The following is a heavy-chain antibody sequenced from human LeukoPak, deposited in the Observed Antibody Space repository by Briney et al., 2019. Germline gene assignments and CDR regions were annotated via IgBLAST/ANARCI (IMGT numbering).Heavy chain of an antibody. Sequence: SGGSLRLSCVVSGFTFNNYWMSWGRQAPGKGLEWVATMRQDGGEIYYVDSVRGRFTISRDNAKNSLYLQMNSLRAEDTAMYYCARIMDLLGVHFDFWGQGTLVTVSS. D-gene: IGHD2-8*01. CDR2: MRQDGGEI. CDR3: ARIMDLLGVHFDF. V-gene: IGHV3-7*01. CDR1: GFTFNNYW. J-gene: IGHJ4*02.